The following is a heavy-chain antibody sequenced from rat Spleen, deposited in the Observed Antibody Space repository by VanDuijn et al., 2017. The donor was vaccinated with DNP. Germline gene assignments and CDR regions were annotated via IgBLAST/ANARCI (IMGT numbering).Heavy chain of an antibody. CDR1: RITFSDHN. CDR3: AGRPPPTRGPFDY. D-gene: IGHD1-4*01. V-gene: IGHV5-7*01. J-gene: IGHJ2*01. Sequence: EVQLVESGGGLVQPGRSMKLSCAVSRITFSDHNMAWVRQAPKKSLEWVATISSDGRDTYYRDSVKGRFTISRNNAKSTLYLQMDSLRSDDTATYYCAGRPPPTRGPFDYWGQGIMVTVSS. CDR2: ISSDGRDT.